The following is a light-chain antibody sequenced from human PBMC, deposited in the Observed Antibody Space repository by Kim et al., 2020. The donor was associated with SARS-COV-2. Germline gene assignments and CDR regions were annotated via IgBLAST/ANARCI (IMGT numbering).Light chain of an antibody. V-gene: IGKV4-1*01. Sequence: DIVMTQSPDSLAVSLGERATITCKSSQRVLHSANNNLAWYQQKPGQPPKLLIYWASTRESGVPDRISGSGSGTDFTLTITSLQAEDVALYYCQQYYAIPWTFGQGTKVDIK. J-gene: IGKJ1*01. CDR2: WAS. CDR1: QRVLHSANNN. CDR3: QQYYAIPWT.